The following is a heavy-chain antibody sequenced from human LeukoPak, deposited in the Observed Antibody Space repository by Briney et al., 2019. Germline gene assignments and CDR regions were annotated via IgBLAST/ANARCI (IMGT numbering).Heavy chain of an antibody. CDR1: GFTFSSYA. CDR3: AKDSFRGEERDYFDY. D-gene: IGHD4-17*01. Sequence: RLGGSLRLSCAAFGFTFSSYAMSWVRQAPGKGLEWVSAISGSGGSTYYADSVKGRFTISRDNSKNTLYLQMNSLRAEDTAVYYCAKDSFRGEERDYFDYWGQGTLVTVSS. V-gene: IGHV3-23*01. CDR2: ISGSGGST. J-gene: IGHJ4*02.